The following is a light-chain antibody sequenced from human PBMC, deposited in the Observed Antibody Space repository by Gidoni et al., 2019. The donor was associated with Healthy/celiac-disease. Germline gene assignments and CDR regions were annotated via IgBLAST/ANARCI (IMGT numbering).Light chain of an antibody. CDR3: QQRSNSYT. J-gene: IGKJ2*01. V-gene: IGKV3-11*01. Sequence: EIVLTQSPATLSLSPGERATLSCRASQSVSSYLAWYQQKPGHAPRLLIYDASNRATGIPARFSGSGSGTAFTLTISSLEPEDFAVYYCQQRSNSYTFGQGTKLEIQ. CDR1: QSVSSY. CDR2: DAS.